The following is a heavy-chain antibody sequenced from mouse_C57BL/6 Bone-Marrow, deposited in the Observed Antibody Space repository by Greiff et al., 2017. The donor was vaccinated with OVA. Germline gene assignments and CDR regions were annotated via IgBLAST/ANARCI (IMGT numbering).Heavy chain of an antibody. V-gene: IGHV1-74*01. CDR2: IHPSDSDT. Sequence: VQLQQPGAELVKPGASVKVSCKASGYTFTSYWMHWVKPRPGQGLEWIGRIHPSDSDTNYNQQFKGKATLTLDKSSSAAYMQLSSLTSEDSAVYYCAMDLYGSSRFAYWGQGTLVTVSA. CDR3: AMDLYGSSRFAY. CDR1: GYTFTSYW. D-gene: IGHD1-1*01. J-gene: IGHJ3*01.